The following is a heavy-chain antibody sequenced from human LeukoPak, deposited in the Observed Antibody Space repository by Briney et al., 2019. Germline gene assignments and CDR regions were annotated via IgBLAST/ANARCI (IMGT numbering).Heavy chain of an antibody. CDR2: INHSGST. J-gene: IGHJ5*02. D-gene: IGHD2-2*01. Sequence: SETLSLTCAVYSGSFTGYFWSWIRQPPGKGLEWIGEINHSGSTNYNPSLKSRVTISVDTSKNQFSLKLTSVTAADTAVYYCARYRSYCTSTTCYRDWFDPWGQGTLATVSS. V-gene: IGHV4-34*01. CDR1: SGSFTGYF. CDR3: ARYRSYCTSTTCYRDWFDP.